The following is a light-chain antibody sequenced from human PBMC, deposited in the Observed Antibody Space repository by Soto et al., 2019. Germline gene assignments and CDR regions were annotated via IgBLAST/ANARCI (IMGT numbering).Light chain of an antibody. V-gene: IGKV3-11*01. CDR1: QSVSSY. CDR3: QQRSNWPT. CDR2: DAS. Sequence: EIVFTQSPATLSLSPGERATLSCRASQSVSSYLAWYQQKPGQAPRLLIYDASNRATGIPARFSGSGSGTDFTLTISXLEPEDFAVYYCQQRSNWPTFGQGTRLEIK. J-gene: IGKJ5*01.